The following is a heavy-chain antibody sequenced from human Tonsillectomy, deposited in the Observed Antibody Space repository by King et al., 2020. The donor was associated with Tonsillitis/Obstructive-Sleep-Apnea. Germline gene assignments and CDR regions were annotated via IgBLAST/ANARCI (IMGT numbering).Heavy chain of an antibody. D-gene: IGHD2-2*01. V-gene: IGHV3-64D*06. CDR2: ISSNVGST. CDR1: GFTFSSYA. CDR3: VRPDCRSTSCYVRSGGKYYYYYMDV. Sequence: VQLVESGGGLVQPGGSLRLSCSASGFTFSSYAMNWVRQAPGKGLEYVSAISSNVGSTYYADSRKGRFTISRDNPKNTLYLQMSSLRAEDTAVYYCVRPDCRSTSCYVRSGGKYYYYYMDVWGKGTTVTVSS. J-gene: IGHJ6*03.